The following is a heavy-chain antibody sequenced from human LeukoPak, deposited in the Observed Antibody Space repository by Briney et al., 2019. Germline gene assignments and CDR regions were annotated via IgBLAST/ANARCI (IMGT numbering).Heavy chain of an antibody. CDR3: ATSPFHYGSGSQYYFDY. Sequence: PGGSLRLSCAASGFTFSSYWMHWVRQVPGKGLVWVSRINPGGSSTAYADSVKGRFTISRDNSKNTVFLQMNSLRAEDTAVCYCATSPFHYGSGSQYYFDYWGQGTLVTVSS. J-gene: IGHJ4*02. D-gene: IGHD3-10*01. CDR1: GFTFSSYW. CDR2: INPGGSST. V-gene: IGHV3-74*01.